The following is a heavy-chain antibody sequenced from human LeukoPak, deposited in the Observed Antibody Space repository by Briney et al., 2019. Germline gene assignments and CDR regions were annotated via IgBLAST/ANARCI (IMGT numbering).Heavy chain of an antibody. D-gene: IGHD6-19*01. CDR2: IRNDGSNK. V-gene: IGHV3-30*02. J-gene: IGHJ4*02. CDR3: AKDRSEVAGNDY. Sequence: GGSLRLSCAASGFTFSNYGMHWVRQAPGKGLEWVAFIRNDGSNKYYGDSVKGRFTISRDHTKNTLYLQMNSLRAEDTAVYYCAKDRSEVAGNDYWGQGTLVTVSS. CDR1: GFTFSNYG.